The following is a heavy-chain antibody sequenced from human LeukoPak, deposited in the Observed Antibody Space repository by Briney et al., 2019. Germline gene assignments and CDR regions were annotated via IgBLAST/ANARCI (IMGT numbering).Heavy chain of an antibody. Sequence: ASVKVSCKASGYTFTSYYMHWVRQAPGQGLEWMGIINPSGGSTSYAQKFQGRVTMTRDMSTSTVYMELSSLRSEDTAVYYCARDPIPPYSSGSIRFDPWGQGTLVTVSS. D-gene: IGHD6-19*01. CDR2: INPSGGST. V-gene: IGHV1-46*01. CDR1: GYTFTSYY. J-gene: IGHJ5*02. CDR3: ARDPIPPYSSGSIRFDP.